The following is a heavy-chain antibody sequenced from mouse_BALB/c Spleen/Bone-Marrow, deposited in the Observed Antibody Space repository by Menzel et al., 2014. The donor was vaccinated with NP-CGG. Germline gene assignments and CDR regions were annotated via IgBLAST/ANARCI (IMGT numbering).Heavy chain of an antibody. J-gene: IGHJ1*01. D-gene: IGHD2-14*01. V-gene: IGHV14-3*02. CDR2: IDPAIFT. CDR3: ASYRYGWYFDV. Sequence: EVMLVESGAELVKPGASVKLSCAASGFNIKDTYLHWVKQRPEQGLDWIGRIDPAIFTKYDPKFQGKATITADTSSNTACPHLSSLTSEDTAVYYCASYRYGWYFDVWGAGTTVTVSS. CDR1: GFNIKDTY.